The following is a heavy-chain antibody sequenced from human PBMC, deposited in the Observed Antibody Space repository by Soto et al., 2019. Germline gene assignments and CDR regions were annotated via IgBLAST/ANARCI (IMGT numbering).Heavy chain of an antibody. D-gene: IGHD3-3*01. V-gene: IGHV3-23*01. CDR1: GFTFSSYA. CDR2: ISGSGGST. J-gene: IGHJ4*02. Sequence: GGSLRLSCAASGFTFSSYAMSWVRQAPGKGLEWVSAISGSGGSTYYADSVKGRFTISRDNSKNTLYLQMNSLRAEDTAVYYCANGRYFGVVIHWGQGTLVTVSS. CDR3: ANGRYFGVVIH.